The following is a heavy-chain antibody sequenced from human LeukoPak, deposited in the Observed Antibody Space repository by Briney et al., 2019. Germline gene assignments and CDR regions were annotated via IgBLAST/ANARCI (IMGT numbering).Heavy chain of an antibody. CDR1: GYTFTSYD. CDR2: MNPNSGNT. V-gene: IGHV1-8*01. D-gene: IGHD6-6*01. CDR3: ARAIRGRIAARPYYFDY. J-gene: IGHJ4*02. Sequence: ASVKVSCKASGYTFTSYDINWVRPATGQGLEWMGWMNPNSGNTGYAQKFQGRVTMTRNTSISTAYMELSSLRSEDTAVYYCARAIRGRIAARPYYFDYWGQGTLVTVSS.